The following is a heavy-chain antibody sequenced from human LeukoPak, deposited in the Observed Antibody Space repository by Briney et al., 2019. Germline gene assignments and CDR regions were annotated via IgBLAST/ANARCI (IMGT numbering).Heavy chain of an antibody. CDR1: GYTFTSYD. D-gene: IGHD3-9*01. Sequence: VASVKVSCKASGYTFTSYDINWVRQATGQGLEWMGWMNPNSGNTGYAQKFQGRVTITRNTFISTAYMELSSLRSEDTAVYYCARYILTGYSNWFDPWGQGTLVTVSS. V-gene: IGHV1-8*03. CDR2: MNPNSGNT. J-gene: IGHJ5*02. CDR3: ARYILTGYSNWFDP.